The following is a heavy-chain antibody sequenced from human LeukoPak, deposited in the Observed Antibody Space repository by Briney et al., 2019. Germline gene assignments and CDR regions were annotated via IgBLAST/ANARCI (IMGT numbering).Heavy chain of an antibody. CDR1: GYTFTGYY. J-gene: IGHJ6*03. CDR2: INPNSGGT. CDR3: SRGSSTSITYYMDV. D-gene: IGHD2-2*01. Sequence: ASVKVPCKASGYTFTGYYIHWVRQAPGQGLEWMGWINPNSGGTNYAQKFQGRVTMTRDTSISTAYMELSRLRSDDTAVYYCSRGSSTSITYYMDVWGKGTTVTVSS. V-gene: IGHV1-2*02.